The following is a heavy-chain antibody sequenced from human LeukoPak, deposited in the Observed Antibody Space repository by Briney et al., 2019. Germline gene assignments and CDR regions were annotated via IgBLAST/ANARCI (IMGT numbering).Heavy chain of an antibody. Sequence: SETLSLTCTVSGGSISSYYWSWIRQPPGKGLEWIGYIYNSGSTNYNPSLKSRVAISVDTSKNQFSLKLSSVTAADTAVYYCAKDPSWGNNFPEYFHHWGQGTLVTVSS. J-gene: IGHJ1*01. CDR2: IYNSGST. V-gene: IGHV4-59*01. CDR1: GGSISSYY. CDR3: AKDPSWGNNFPEYFHH. D-gene: IGHD5-24*01.